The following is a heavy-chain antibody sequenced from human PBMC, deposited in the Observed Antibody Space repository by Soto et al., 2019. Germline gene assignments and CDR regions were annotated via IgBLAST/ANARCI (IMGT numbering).Heavy chain of an antibody. CDR1: GGSISSSSYY. Sequence: SETLSLTCTVSGGSISSSSYYWGWIRQPPGKGLEWIGSIYYSGSTYYNPSLKSRVTISVDTSKNQFSLKLSSVTAADTAVYYCASVNWNYYFDYWGQGTLVTVSS. J-gene: IGHJ4*02. D-gene: IGHD1-7*01. V-gene: IGHV4-39*01. CDR3: ASVNWNYYFDY. CDR2: IYYSGST.